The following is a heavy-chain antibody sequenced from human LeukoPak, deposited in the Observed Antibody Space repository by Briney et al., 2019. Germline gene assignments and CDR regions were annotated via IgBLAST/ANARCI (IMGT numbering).Heavy chain of an antibody. V-gene: IGHV1-69*01. CDR1: GGTFSSYA. J-gene: IGHJ4*02. CDR3: ARDGGMVYGVCYFDY. Sequence: SVKVSCKASGGTFSSYAISWVRQAPGQGLEWMGGIIPIFGTANYAQKFQGRVTITADESTSTAYMELSSLRSEDTAVYYCARDGGMVYGVCYFDYWGQGTLVTVSS. CDR2: IIPIFGTA. D-gene: IGHD2-8*01.